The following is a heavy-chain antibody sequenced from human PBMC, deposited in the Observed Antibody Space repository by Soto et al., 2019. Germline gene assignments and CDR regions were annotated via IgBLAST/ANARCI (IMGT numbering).Heavy chain of an antibody. CDR3: ARGMTTVVTPIYYYYGMDV. CDR1: GGTFSSYA. D-gene: IGHD4-17*01. Sequence: QVQLVQSGAEVKKPGSSVKVSCKASGGTFSSYAISWVRQAPGQGLEWMGGIIPIFGTANYAQKFQGRVTITADKSTSKAYMELSSLRSEDTAVYYCARGMTTVVTPIYYYYGMDVWGQGTTVTVSS. J-gene: IGHJ6*02. V-gene: IGHV1-69*06. CDR2: IIPIFGTA.